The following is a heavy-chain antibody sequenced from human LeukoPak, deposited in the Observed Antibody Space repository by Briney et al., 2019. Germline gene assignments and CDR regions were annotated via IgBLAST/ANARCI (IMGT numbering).Heavy chain of an antibody. CDR2: ISGSGDTT. Sequence: PGGSLRLSCAATGFIFRNYGMSWVRQAPGKGLEWVSSISGSGDTTYYASSVKGRFTISRDNSKNTVYLQMNSLRAEDTAVYYCAKVRPLGMGAASTDYWGQGTLVTVSS. V-gene: IGHV3-23*01. J-gene: IGHJ4*02. CDR3: AKVRPLGMGAASTDY. D-gene: IGHD6-13*01. CDR1: GFIFRNYG.